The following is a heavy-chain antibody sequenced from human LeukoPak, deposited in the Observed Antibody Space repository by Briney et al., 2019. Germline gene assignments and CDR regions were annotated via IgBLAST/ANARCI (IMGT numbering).Heavy chain of an antibody. V-gene: IGHV1-69*05. CDR2: IIPIFGTA. CDR1: GGTFSSYA. J-gene: IGHJ4*02. CDR3: ARPRYDSSGYFRYFDY. D-gene: IGHD3-22*01. Sequence: SVKVSCKASGGTFSSYAISWVRQAPGQGPEWMGEIIPIFGTANYAQKFQGRVTITTDESTSTAYMELSSLRSEDTAVYYCARPRYDSSGYFRYFDYWGQGTLVTVSS.